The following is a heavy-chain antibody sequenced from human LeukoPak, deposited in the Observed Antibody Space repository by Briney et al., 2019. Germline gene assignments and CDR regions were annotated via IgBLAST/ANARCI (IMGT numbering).Heavy chain of an antibody. V-gene: IGHV4-59*01. J-gene: IGHJ4*02. CDR1: GGAISNYY. Sequence: SETLSLTCTISGGAISNYYWNWIRQPPGKGLEWIGYIYYDGNSNYNPSLESRVTISVDTSNNQFSLKLNSVTAADTAVYYCARARRSWQLDLDYWGQGTLVTVSS. CDR3: ARARRSWQLDLDY. CDR2: IYYDGNS. D-gene: IGHD1-26*01.